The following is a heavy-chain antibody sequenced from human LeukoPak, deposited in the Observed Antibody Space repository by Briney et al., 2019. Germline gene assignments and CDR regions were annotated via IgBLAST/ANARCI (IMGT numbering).Heavy chain of an antibody. J-gene: IGHJ4*02. CDR1: GYTFTGYY. Sequence: ASVKVSCKASGYTFTGYYMHWVRQAPGQGLEWMGWINPNSGGTNYAQKFQGRVTMTRDTSISTAYMELSRLRSDDTAVYYCARDLGYCTNGVCYTNFDYWGQGTLVTVSS. CDR3: ARDLGYCTNGVCYTNFDY. V-gene: IGHV1-2*02. CDR2: INPNSGGT. D-gene: IGHD2-8*01.